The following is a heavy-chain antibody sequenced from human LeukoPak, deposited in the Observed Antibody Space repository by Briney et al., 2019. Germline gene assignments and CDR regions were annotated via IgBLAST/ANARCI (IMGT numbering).Heavy chain of an antibody. J-gene: IGHJ4*02. Sequence: PWGSLRLSCAASEFTFSSSWMTWVRQAPGKGLEWVANINQDGSERYYVDSGKGRFTISRDNAKNSLYLQMNSLRAEDTAVYFCARDRSRHTYWGQATLVTVSS. V-gene: IGHV3-7*01. CDR2: INQDGSER. CDR3: ARDRSRHTY. CDR1: EFTFSSSW.